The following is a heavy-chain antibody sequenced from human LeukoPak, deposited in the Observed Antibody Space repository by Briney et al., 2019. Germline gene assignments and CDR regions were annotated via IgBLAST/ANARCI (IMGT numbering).Heavy chain of an antibody. CDR2: ISYGGSNK. J-gene: IGHJ4*02. CDR1: GFTFSSYG. Sequence: PGGSLRLSCAASGFTFSSYGMHWVRQAPGKGLEWVAVISYGGSNKYYADSVKGRFTISRDNSKNTLYLQMNSLRAEDTAVYYCAKKVRSSSPDYDILTIDYWGQGTLVTVSS. V-gene: IGHV3-30*18. CDR3: AKKVRSSSPDYDILTIDY. D-gene: IGHD3-9*01.